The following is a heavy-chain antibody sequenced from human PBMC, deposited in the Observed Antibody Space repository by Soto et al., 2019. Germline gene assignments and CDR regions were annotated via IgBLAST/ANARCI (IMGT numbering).Heavy chain of an antibody. D-gene: IGHD3-10*01. CDR2: IYSGGTT. V-gene: IGHV3-66*01. CDR3: ARGRSASSDFDY. CDR1: GFSVSTSY. J-gene: IGHJ4*02. Sequence: EVQLVESGGGLVQPGGSLRLSCAASGFSVSTSYMNWVRQAPGKGLEWVSVIYSGGTTYYAYSVKGRFTISRDNSKNTLYLQMNSLRAEDTAVYYCARGRSASSDFDYWGQGTLVTVSS.